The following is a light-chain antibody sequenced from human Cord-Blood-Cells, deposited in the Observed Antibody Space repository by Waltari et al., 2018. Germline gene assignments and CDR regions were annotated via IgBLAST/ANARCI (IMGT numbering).Light chain of an antibody. CDR3: QQANSFPFT. CDR1: QGISSW. Sequence: DIQMTQSPSSVSASVGDRVTITCRARQGISSWLACYQHKPGIAPKRLIYAASRLQSGVPSRFSGSRSGTDFTLTISSLQPEDFATYDCQQANSFPFTFGPGTKVDIK. CDR2: AAS. J-gene: IGKJ3*01. V-gene: IGKV1-12*01.